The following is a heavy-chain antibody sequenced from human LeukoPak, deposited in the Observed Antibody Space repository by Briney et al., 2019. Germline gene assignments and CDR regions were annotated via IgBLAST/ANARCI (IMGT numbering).Heavy chain of an antibody. CDR2: IKQDGSGK. D-gene: IGHD7-27*01. CDR3: ARDKRTGDSYFEY. J-gene: IGHJ4*02. CDR1: GLTFSSHW. Sequence: PGGSLRLSCAASGLTFSSHWMHWVRQAPGKGLEWVANIKQDGSGKYYVDSVKGRFSISRDNAKNSLYLQMNSLRAEDTAVYYCARDKRTGDSYFEYWGQGTLVTVSS. V-gene: IGHV3-7*01.